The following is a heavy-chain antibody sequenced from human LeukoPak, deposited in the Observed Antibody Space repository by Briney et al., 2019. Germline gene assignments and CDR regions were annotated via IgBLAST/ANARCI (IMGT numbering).Heavy chain of an antibody. CDR3: ARRPSKYYDILTGYYRSEFDY. Sequence: GASVNVSCKASGYTFTSYDINWVRQATGQGLEWMGWMNPNSGNTGYAQKFQGRVTMTRNTSISTAYMELSSMRSEDTAVYYCARRPSKYYDILTGYYRSEFDYWGQGTLVTVSS. V-gene: IGHV1-8*01. D-gene: IGHD3-9*01. J-gene: IGHJ4*02. CDR2: MNPNSGNT. CDR1: GYTFTSYD.